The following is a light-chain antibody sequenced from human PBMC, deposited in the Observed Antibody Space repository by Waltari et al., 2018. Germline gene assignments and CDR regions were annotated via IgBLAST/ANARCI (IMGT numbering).Light chain of an antibody. Sequence: EIVMTQSPAILSVSPGERATLSCRASQSVSNNLAWYQQKPGQAPRLLIYGASTRATGVPARFSGSGSVTEFTLTISSLQSEDFAVYYCQQCNDWPRTFGQGTKVEIK. J-gene: IGKJ1*01. CDR2: GAS. CDR1: QSVSNN. CDR3: QQCNDWPRT. V-gene: IGKV3D-15*01.